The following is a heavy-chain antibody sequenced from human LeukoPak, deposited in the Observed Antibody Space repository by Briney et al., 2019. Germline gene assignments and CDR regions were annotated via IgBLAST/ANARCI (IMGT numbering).Heavy chain of an antibody. Sequence: ASVKVSCKASGYTFTGYYMHWVRQAPGQGLEWMGRINPNSGGTNYAQKFQGRVTMTRETSSSTGYMELRRLRSDDTAVYYCASGETLIWGQGTKVTVSS. CDR3: ASGETLI. J-gene: IGHJ3*02. CDR2: INPNSGGT. CDR1: GYTFTGYY. V-gene: IGHV1-2*06.